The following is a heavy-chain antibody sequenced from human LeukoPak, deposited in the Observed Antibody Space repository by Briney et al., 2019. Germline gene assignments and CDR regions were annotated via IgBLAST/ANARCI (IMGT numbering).Heavy chain of an antibody. V-gene: IGHV3-30*01. D-gene: IGHD3/OR15-3a*01. Sequence: GGSLRLSCEASGLSLSNYPMHWVRQAPGKGLEWITLIAYDGAFDGGKTYYADSVKGRFTISRDNSKNTLYLQMNSLRAEDTAVYYCARHFGTWGQGTLVTVSS. CDR3: ARHFGT. CDR2: IAYDGAFDGGKT. J-gene: IGHJ4*02. CDR1: GLSLSNYP.